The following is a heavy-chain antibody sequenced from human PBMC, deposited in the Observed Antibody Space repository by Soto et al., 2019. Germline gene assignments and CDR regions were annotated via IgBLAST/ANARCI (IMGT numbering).Heavy chain of an antibody. CDR3: ESSATTADYYYVMDF. CDR1: GYTFTSYA. CDR2: INAGNGNT. V-gene: IGHV1-3*01. J-gene: IGHJ6*02. Sequence: ASVKVSCKASGYTFTSYAMHWVLQAPGQRLEWMGWINAGNGNTKYSQKFQGRVTITRDTSASTAYMELSSLRSEDTAVYYCESSATTADYYYVMDFWGQGTTVTVSS. D-gene: IGHD1-26*01.